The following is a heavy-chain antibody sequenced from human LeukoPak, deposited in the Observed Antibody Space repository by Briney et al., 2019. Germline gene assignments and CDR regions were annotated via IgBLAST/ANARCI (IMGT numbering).Heavy chain of an antibody. CDR3: AKGRGGSIVVVPAAILDY. D-gene: IGHD2-2*01. CDR2: ISGSGGST. V-gene: IGHV3-23*01. Sequence: GGSLRLSCAASGFIFSTYAMSWVRQAPGKGLEWVSGISGSGGSTYYADSVKGRFTISRDNSKNTLYLQMNSLRAEDTAVYYCAKGRGGSIVVVPAAILDYWGQGTLVTVSS. J-gene: IGHJ4*02. CDR1: GFIFSTYA.